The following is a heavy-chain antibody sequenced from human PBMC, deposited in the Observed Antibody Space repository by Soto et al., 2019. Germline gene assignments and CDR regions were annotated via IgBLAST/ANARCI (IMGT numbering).Heavy chain of an antibody. CDR2: ISSNGGST. D-gene: IGHD3-22*01. V-gene: IGHV3-64D*06. CDR1: GFIFSNYA. CDR3: VKDALYYYDSSGYGNY. J-gene: IGHJ4*02. Sequence: GSLRLPCSASGFIFSNYAMYLVRQAPGKGLEYVSAISSNGGSTYYADSVKGRFTISRDNSKNTLYLQMTSLRAEDTAMYYCVKDALYYYDSSGYGNYWGQGTLVTVS.